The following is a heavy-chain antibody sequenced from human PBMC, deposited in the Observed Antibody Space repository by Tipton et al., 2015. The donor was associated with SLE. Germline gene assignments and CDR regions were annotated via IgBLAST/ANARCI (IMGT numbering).Heavy chain of an antibody. J-gene: IGHJ4*02. Sequence: GSLRLSCAASGFTFSSYAMSWVRQAPGKGLEWVSAISGSGGSTYYADSVKGRFTISGDNSKNTLYLQMNSLRAEDTAVYYCASYEMATNFDYWGQGTLVTVSS. CDR1: GFTFSSYA. D-gene: IGHD5-24*01. V-gene: IGHV3-23*01. CDR2: ISGSGGST. CDR3: ASYEMATNFDY.